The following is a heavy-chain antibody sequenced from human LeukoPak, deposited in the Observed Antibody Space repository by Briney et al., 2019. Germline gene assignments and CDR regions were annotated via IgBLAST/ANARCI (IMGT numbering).Heavy chain of an antibody. Sequence: PSETLSLTCTVSGGSISSYYWSWIRQTAGKGLEWIGRIYTSGSTNYNPSLKSRVTMSVDTSKNQFSLKLSSVTAADTAVYYCARAGNYYGSGSPGYYMDVWGKGTTVTVSS. CDR2: IYTSGST. CDR1: GGSISSYY. D-gene: IGHD3-10*01. J-gene: IGHJ6*03. V-gene: IGHV4-4*07. CDR3: ARAGNYYGSGSPGYYMDV.